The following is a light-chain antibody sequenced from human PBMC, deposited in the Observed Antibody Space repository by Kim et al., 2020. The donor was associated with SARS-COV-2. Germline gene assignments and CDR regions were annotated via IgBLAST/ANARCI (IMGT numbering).Light chain of an antibody. J-gene: IGLJ2*01. CDR3: NSRDSNDNVV. Sequence: VALGKTIRTTCQGDSLRSYYATCYQQKPGQAPILVIYGKNHRSPRIPDRFSGSSSGNTASLTITGTQAGDEADYYCNSRDSNDNVVFGGGTKLTVL. CDR2: GKN. CDR1: SLRSYY. V-gene: IGLV3-19*01.